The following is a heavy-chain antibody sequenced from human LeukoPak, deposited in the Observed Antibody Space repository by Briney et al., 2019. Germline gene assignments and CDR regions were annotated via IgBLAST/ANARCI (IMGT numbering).Heavy chain of an antibody. Sequence: SGPALVKPTQTLTLTCTFSGFSLSTSGMRVSWIRQPPGKALEWLARIDWDDDKFYSTSLKTRPTISKDTSKNQVVLTMTNMDPVDTATYYCARLNSGTYLDYWGQGTLVTVSS. CDR2: IDWDDDK. V-gene: IGHV2-70*04. CDR1: GFSLSTSGMR. D-gene: IGHD1-26*01. CDR3: ARLNSGTYLDY. J-gene: IGHJ4*02.